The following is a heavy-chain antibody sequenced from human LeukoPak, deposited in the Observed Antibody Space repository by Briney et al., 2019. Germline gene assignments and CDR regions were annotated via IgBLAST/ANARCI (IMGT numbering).Heavy chain of an antibody. V-gene: IGHV1-18*01. CDR3: ARDGYFDL. CDR1: GYTFTTHG. Sequence: GASVKVSCKASGYTFTTHGIAWVRQAPGQGLEWMGWISAHNGNTNYAQSLQGRVTMTTDTSTNTAYMELRSLRSDDPAVYYCARDGYFDLWGRGTLVTVSS. J-gene: IGHJ2*01. CDR2: ISAHNGNT.